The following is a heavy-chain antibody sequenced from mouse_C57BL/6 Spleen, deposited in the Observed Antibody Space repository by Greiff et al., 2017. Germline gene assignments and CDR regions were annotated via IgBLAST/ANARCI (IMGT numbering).Heavy chain of an antibody. Sequence: QVQLQQPGAELVKPGASVKMSCKASGYTFTSYWITWVKQRPGQGLEWIGDIYPGSGSTNYNEKFKSKATLTVDTSSSTAYMQLSSLTSADSAVYYCARGGYYGSSHWYFEVWGTGTTVTVSS. CDR2: IYPGSGST. V-gene: IGHV1-55*01. D-gene: IGHD1-1*01. J-gene: IGHJ1*03. CDR1: GYTFTSYW. CDR3: ARGGYYGSSHWYFEV.